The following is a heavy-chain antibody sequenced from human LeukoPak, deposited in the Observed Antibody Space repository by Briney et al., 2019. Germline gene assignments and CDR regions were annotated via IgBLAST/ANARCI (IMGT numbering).Heavy chain of an antibody. J-gene: IGHJ3*02. CDR3: ATVDGSYYFRRDAFDI. Sequence: GASVKVSCKASGGTFSSYAISWVRQAPGKGLEWMGGFDPEDGETIYAQKFQGRVTMTEDTSTDTAYMELSSLRSEDTAVYYCATVDGSYYFRRDAFDIWGQGTMVTVSS. CDR2: FDPEDGET. CDR1: GGTFSSYA. D-gene: IGHD1-26*01. V-gene: IGHV1-24*01.